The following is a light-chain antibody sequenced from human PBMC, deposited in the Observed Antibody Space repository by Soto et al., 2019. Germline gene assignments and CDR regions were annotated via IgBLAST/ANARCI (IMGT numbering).Light chain of an antibody. V-gene: IGKV3-15*01. CDR2: GAS. CDR3: QQYNNWPPWT. J-gene: IGKJ1*01. Sequence: IVMNQSPSTLSVSPGERATLSCRASQSVSSNLAWYQQKPGQAPRLLIYGASTRATGIPARFSGSGSGTEFTLTISSLQSEDFAVYYCQQYNNWPPWTFGQGTKVDIK. CDR1: QSVSSN.